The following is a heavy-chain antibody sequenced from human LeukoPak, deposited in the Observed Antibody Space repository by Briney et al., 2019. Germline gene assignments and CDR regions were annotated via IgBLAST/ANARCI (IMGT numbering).Heavy chain of an antibody. D-gene: IGHD2-2*02. J-gene: IGHJ5*02. CDR1: GFTFSSYS. CDR3: ARQITDIVVVPAAIP. V-gene: IGHV3-48*04. Sequence: GGSLRLSCAASGFTFSSYSMTWVRQAPGKGLEWVSYISSSSSTIYYADSVKGRFTISRDNAKNSLYLQMNSLRAEDTAVYYCARQITDIVVVPAAIPWGQGTLVTVSS. CDR2: ISSSSSTI.